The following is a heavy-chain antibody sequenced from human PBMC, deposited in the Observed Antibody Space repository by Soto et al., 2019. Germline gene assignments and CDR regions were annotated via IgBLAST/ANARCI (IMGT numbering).Heavy chain of an antibody. V-gene: IGHV3-30*18. J-gene: IGHJ6*02. CDR3: AKDSGGPCGRGGSCLSGVRHGNDG. CDR2: ISYDGSNK. CDR1: GFTFSSYG. Sequence: QVQLVESGGGVVQPGRSLRLSCAASGFTFSSYGMHWVRQAPGKGLEWVAVISYDGSNKYYADSVKGRFTISRDNFQNTPYLPMNRLGGEEQAVFFCAKDSGGPCGRGGSCLSGVRHGNDGWGQGTTVTVSS. D-gene: IGHD2-15*01.